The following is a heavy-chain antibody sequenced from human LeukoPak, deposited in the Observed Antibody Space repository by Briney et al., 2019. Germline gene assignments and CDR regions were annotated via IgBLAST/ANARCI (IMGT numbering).Heavy chain of an antibody. J-gene: IGHJ4*02. D-gene: IGHD1-26*01. CDR3: ARGTLGSYSVDY. V-gene: IGHV3-48*01. CDR2: IISSSRTI. Sequence: PGKGLEGVSYIISSSRTIYYADSGKGRFTISRENGKNSLCREMYSLGAEDTAVYYCARGTLGSYSVDYWGQGTLVTVSS.